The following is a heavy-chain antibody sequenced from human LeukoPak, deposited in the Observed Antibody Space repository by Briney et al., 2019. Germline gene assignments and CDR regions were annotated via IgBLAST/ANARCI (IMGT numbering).Heavy chain of an antibody. CDR3: ARDPGHGDYVDS. D-gene: IGHD4-17*01. V-gene: IGHV3-48*03. Sequence: PGGSLRLSCAASGFTFSSYEMNWIRQTPGKGLEWVSYISSSGSTIYLADSVKGRFTISRDNAKNSLYLQMNSLRDEDTAVYYCARDPGHGDYVDSWGQGTLVTASS. CDR2: ISSSGSTI. J-gene: IGHJ4*02. CDR1: GFTFSSYE.